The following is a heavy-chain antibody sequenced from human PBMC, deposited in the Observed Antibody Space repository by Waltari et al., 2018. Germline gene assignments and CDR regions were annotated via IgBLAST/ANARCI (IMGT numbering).Heavy chain of an antibody. V-gene: IGHV3-33*01. CDR2: IWSDGSNI. Sequence: QVQLVESGGGVVQPGRSLRVSCAAPGFIISTYGMHWFRQAPGKGLEWVADIWSDGSNIHYADSVKGRFIISRDNSKSTLSLQMNSLRAEDTAVYDCVRGRGSSDYWGQGTLVSVSS. CDR1: GFIISTYG. D-gene: IGHD2-15*01. J-gene: IGHJ4*02. CDR3: VRGRGSSDY.